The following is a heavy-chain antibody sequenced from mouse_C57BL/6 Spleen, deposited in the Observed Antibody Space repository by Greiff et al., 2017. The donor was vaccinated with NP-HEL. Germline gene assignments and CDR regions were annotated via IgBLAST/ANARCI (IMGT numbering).Heavy chain of an antibody. Sequence: VKLQQPGAELVKPGASVKLSCKASGYTFTSYWMHWVKQRPGQGLEWIGMIHPNSGSTNYNEKFKSKATLTVDKSSSTAYMQLSSLTSEDSAVYYCARDPDGYYLPAWFAYWGQGTLVTVSA. V-gene: IGHV1-64*01. CDR2: IHPNSGST. J-gene: IGHJ3*01. D-gene: IGHD2-3*01. CDR3: ARDPDGYYLPAWFAY. CDR1: GYTFTSYW.